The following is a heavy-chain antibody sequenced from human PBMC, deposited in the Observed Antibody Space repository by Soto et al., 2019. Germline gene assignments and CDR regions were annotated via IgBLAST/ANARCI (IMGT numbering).Heavy chain of an antibody. CDR2: INAGNGNT. CDR3: ATRGRSLGYYYGMDV. CDR1: GYTFTSYP. J-gene: IGHJ6*02. Sequence: QVQLVQSGAEVKKPGASVMVSCKASGYTFTSYPMHWVRQAPGQGLEWMGWINAGNGNTKYSQKFQGRVTITRDTSASTAYMELSSLRSEDTAVYYCATRGRSLGYYYGMDVWGQGTTVTVSS. D-gene: IGHD3-10*01. V-gene: IGHV1-3*01.